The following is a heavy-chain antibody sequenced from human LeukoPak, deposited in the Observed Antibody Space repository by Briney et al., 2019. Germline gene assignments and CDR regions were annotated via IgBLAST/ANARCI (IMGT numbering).Heavy chain of an antibody. CDR2: ISSSYNYI. CDR3: ARGDGSPQLDY. V-gene: IGHV3-21*01. Sequence: PGGSLRLSCAASGFSFSTYSMNWVRQAPGTGLEWVSSISSSYNYIYYADSVKGRFTISRDNAKNSLYLQMNSLRAEDTAVYYCARGDGSPQLDYWGQGTLVTVSS. D-gene: IGHD3-10*01. CDR1: GFSFSTYS. J-gene: IGHJ4*02.